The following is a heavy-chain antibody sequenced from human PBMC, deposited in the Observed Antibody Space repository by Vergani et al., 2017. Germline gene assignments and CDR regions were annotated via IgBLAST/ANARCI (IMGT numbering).Heavy chain of an antibody. D-gene: IGHD2-2*02. CDR2: ISGSGGST. CDR3: AEVKDIVVVPAAIRAFDI. V-gene: IGHV3-23*01. CDR1: GFTFSSYA. Sequence: EVQLLESGGGLVQPGGSLRLSCAASGFTFSSYAMSWVRQAPGKGLEWVSAISGSGGSTYYADSVKGRFTISRDNSKNTLYLQMNSLRAEDTAVYYCAEVKDIVVVPAAIRAFDIWGQGTMVTVSS. J-gene: IGHJ3*02.